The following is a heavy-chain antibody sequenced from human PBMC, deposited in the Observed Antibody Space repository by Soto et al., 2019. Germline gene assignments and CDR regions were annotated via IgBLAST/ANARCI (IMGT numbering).Heavy chain of an antibody. J-gene: IGHJ2*01. Sequence: EVQLVESGGGLVKPGGSLRLSCAASGFTFSSYSMNWVRQAPGKGLEWVSSISSSSSYIYYADSVKGRFTISRDNAKNSLYLQMSSLRAEDTAVYYCARDLRDVVFPAAMNWYFDLWGRGTLVTVSS. CDR2: ISSSSSYI. D-gene: IGHD2-2*01. CDR1: GFTFSSYS. V-gene: IGHV3-21*01. CDR3: ARDLRDVVFPAAMNWYFDL.